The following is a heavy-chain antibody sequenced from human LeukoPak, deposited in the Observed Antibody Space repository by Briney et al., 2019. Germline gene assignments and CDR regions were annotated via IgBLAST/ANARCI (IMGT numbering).Heavy chain of an antibody. Sequence: GGSLRLSCAASGFTYVNHAMSWVRRAPGKGLDWVSGISGSGDRTHYADSVKGRFTISRDNSENIVYLQMNNLRVEDTAVYYCAGRPTGYSSGYIHWGQGTLVTVSS. CDR3: AGRPTGYSSGYIH. CDR2: ISGSGDRT. V-gene: IGHV3-23*01. J-gene: IGHJ4*02. CDR1: GFTYVNHA. D-gene: IGHD5-18*01.